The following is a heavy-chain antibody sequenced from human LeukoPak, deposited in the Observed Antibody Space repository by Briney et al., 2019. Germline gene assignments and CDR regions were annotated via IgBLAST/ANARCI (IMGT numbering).Heavy chain of an antibody. CDR2: IYPGDSDT. V-gene: IGHV5-51*01. D-gene: IGHD5-18*01. Sequence: GESLKISCKGSGYSFTSYWLGWVRQTPGKGLEWMGIIYPGDSDTRYSPSFQGQVTISADKSTSTAYLQWSSLKATDTAMYYCARVYSYGHYFFDYWGQGTLVTVSS. J-gene: IGHJ4*02. CDR1: GYSFTSYW. CDR3: ARVYSYGHYFFDY.